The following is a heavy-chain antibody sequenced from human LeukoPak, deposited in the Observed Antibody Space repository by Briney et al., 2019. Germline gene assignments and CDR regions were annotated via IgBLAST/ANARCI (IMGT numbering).Heavy chain of an antibody. V-gene: IGHV1-2*02. Sequence: ASVKVSCKASGYTFSSYGISWVRQAPGQGLEWMGWINPNSGDTNYAQKFQGRVTMTSDTSITTAYMELNRLRSDDTAVYYCARLDGTDSHFDFWGQGTLVTVSS. J-gene: IGHJ4*02. CDR1: GYTFSSYG. D-gene: IGHD5-24*01. CDR3: ARLDGTDSHFDF. CDR2: INPNSGDT.